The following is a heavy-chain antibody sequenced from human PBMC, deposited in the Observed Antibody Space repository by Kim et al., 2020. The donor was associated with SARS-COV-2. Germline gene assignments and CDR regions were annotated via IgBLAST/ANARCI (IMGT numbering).Heavy chain of an antibody. CDR1: GYSVSSDTYS. CDR3: ARRGRELPRWFFDL. Sequence: SETLSLTCTVSGYSVSSDTYSWSWLRQPPGKGLEWVGYIYSSGSTKYNPSLKSRGTISLDTSKNQYSLNLTSVTAADTAVYYCARRGRELPRWFFDLWGRGILVTVSS. CDR2: IYSSGST. V-gene: IGHV4-61*01. D-gene: IGHD1-7*01. J-gene: IGHJ2*01.